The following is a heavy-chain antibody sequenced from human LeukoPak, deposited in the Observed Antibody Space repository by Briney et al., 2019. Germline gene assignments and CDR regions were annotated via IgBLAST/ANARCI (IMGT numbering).Heavy chain of an antibody. CDR2: VYYTGST. D-gene: IGHD1-14*01. J-gene: IGHJ4*02. Sequence: SETLSLTCSVSSGFITAYYWSWIRQPPGKGLEWIGYVYYTGSTEYNPSLRSRVTISLEMSTHQFSLNLTSVTGADTPVYYCAPTTGPVFDNGARGPLS. CDR3: APTTGPVFDN. V-gene: IGHV4-59*01. CDR1: SGFITAYY.